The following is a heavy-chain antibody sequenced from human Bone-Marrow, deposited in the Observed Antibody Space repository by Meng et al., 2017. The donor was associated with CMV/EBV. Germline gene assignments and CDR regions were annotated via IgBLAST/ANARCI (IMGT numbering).Heavy chain of an antibody. CDR1: GFTFSSYE. V-gene: IGHV3-48*03. Sequence: LSLTCAASGFTFSSYEMNWVRQAPGKGLEWVSYISSSGSTIYYADSVKGRFTISRDNAKNSLYLQMNSLRAEDTAVYYCARVSLDPRGYFDYWGQGTLVTVSS. CDR2: ISSSGSTI. J-gene: IGHJ4*02. D-gene: IGHD1-1*01. CDR3: ARVSLDPRGYFDY.